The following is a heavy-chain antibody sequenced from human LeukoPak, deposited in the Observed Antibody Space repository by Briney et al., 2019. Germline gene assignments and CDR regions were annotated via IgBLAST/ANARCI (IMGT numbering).Heavy chain of an antibody. J-gene: IGHJ5*02. V-gene: IGHV4-4*02. Sequence: SGTLSLTCAVSGGSISSSNWWSWVRQPPGKGLEWIGEIYHSGSTNYNPSLKSRVTISVDTSKNQFSLKLSSVTAADTAVYYCARGGYGGNGPRWFDPWGQGTLVTVSS. CDR2: IYHSGST. D-gene: IGHD5-12*01. CDR1: GGSISSSNW. CDR3: ARGGYGGNGPRWFDP.